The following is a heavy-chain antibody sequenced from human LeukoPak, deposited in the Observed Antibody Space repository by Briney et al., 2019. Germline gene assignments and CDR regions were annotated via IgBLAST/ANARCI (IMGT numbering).Heavy chain of an antibody. CDR2: IIPIFGTA. Sequence: SVKVSCKASGGTFSSYAISWVRQAPGQGLEWMGVIIPIFGTANYAQKFQGRVTITADESTSTAYMELSSLRSEDTAVYYCAGSEGSGSYYRDYYYYGMDVWGQGTTVTVSS. J-gene: IGHJ6*02. CDR1: GGTFSSYA. V-gene: IGHV1-69*01. D-gene: IGHD3-10*01. CDR3: AGSEGSGSYYRDYYYYGMDV.